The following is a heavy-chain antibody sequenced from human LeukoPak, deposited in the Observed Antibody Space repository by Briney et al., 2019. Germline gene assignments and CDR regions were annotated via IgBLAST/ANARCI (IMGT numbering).Heavy chain of an antibody. CDR2: IYYSGST. Sequence: SETLSLTCTVSGGSISSSSYYWGWIRQPPGKGLEWIGSIYYSGSTYYNPSLKSRVTISVDTSKNQFSLKLSSVTAADTAVYYCARSITMIIVVTTRYFDYWGQGTRVTVSS. V-gene: IGHV4-39*01. CDR3: ARSITMIIVVTTRYFDY. J-gene: IGHJ4*02. D-gene: IGHD3-22*01. CDR1: GGSISSSSYY.